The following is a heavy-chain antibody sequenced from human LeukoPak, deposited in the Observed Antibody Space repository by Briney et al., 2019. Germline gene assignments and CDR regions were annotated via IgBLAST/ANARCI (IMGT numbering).Heavy chain of an antibody. CDR3: ARESGYSSSRGGFDP. D-gene: IGHD6-13*01. V-gene: IGHV1-69*05. CDR1: GGTFSSYA. CDR2: IIPIFGTA. J-gene: IGHJ5*02. Sequence: GSAVKVSCKASGGTFSSYAISWVRQAPGQGLEWMGGIIPIFGTANYAQKFQGRVTITTDESTSTAYMELSSLRSEDTAVYYCARESGYSSSRGGFDPWGQGTLVTVSS.